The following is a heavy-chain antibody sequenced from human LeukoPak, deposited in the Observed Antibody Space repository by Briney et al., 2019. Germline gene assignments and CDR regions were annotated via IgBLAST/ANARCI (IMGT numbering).Heavy chain of an antibody. CDR1: GFTFSDYY. V-gene: IGHV3-11*01. Sequence: KPGGSLRLSCAASGFTFSDYYMSWIRQAPGKGLEWVSYISSSGSTIYYADSVKGRFTISRDNAKNSLYLQMNSLRAEDTAVYYCARDQGYSSSWYKGGFDYWGQGTLVTVSS. CDR2: ISSSGSTI. J-gene: IGHJ4*02. CDR3: ARDQGYSSSWYKGGFDY. D-gene: IGHD6-13*01.